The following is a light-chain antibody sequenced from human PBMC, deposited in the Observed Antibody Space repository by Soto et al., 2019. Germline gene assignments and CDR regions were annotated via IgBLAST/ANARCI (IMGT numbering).Light chain of an antibody. J-gene: IGKJ1*01. CDR2: ATS. V-gene: IGKV3-20*01. Sequence: EIVLTQSPVTLSLSPGERATLSCRASQTVTSSYFAWYQQRPGQAPRLLIYATSSRATGIPDRFSGSGSGTDFTLTISSLDPEDFAVYYCQQYGGSRWTFGQGTKVDIK. CDR1: QTVTSSY. CDR3: QQYGGSRWT.